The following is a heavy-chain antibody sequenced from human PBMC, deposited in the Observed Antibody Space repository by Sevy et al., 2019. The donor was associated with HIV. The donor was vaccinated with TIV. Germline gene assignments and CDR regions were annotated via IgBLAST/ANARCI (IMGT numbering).Heavy chain of an antibody. CDR1: GGSISSYY. D-gene: IGHD4-17*01. V-gene: IGHV4-59*01. CDR2: IYYSGST. Sequence: SETLSLTCTVSGGSISSYYWNWIRQPPGKGLEWIGYIYYSGSTNYNPSLKSGVSISVDTSKNHFSLKLRSVTAADTAVYYCARVMTTVVNYYGMDVWGQGTTVTVSS. J-gene: IGHJ6*02. CDR3: ARVMTTVVNYYGMDV.